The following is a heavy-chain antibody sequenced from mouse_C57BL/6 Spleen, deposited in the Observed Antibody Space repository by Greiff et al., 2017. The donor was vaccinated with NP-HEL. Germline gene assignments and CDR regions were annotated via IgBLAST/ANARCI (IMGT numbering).Heavy chain of an antibody. D-gene: IGHD1-1*01. Sequence: QVQLQQPGAELVKPGASVKMSCKASGYTFTSYWITWVKQRPGQGLEWIGDIYPGSGSTNYNEKFKSKATLTVDTSSSTAYMQLSSLTSEDSEVYYCARKRTTVGYFDVWGTGTTVTVSS. V-gene: IGHV1-55*01. J-gene: IGHJ1*03. CDR1: GYTFTSYW. CDR3: ARKRTTVGYFDV. CDR2: IYPGSGST.